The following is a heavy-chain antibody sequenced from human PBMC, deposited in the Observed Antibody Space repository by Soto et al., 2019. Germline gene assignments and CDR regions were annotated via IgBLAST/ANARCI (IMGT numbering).Heavy chain of an antibody. CDR3: VKRSGQSNGWGAFDI. J-gene: IGHJ3*02. Sequence: GGSLRLSCAASGFPFSTYAMSWVRQAPGKGLEWVSTINNSGGGTYSPDSMKGRFTISRDNSKNTVDLQMNSLRAEDTAVYYCVKRSGQSNGWGAFDIWGQGAVVTVS. D-gene: IGHD6-19*01. CDR1: GFPFSTYA. V-gene: IGHV3-23*01. CDR2: INNSGGGT.